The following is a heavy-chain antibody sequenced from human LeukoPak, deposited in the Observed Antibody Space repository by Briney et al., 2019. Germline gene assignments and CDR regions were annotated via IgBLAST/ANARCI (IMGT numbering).Heavy chain of an antibody. J-gene: IGHJ4*02. V-gene: IGHV3-53*01. D-gene: IGHD3-22*01. Sequence: ETLSLTCAVSGGSISSSNWWSWVRQPPGKGLEWVSVIYSGGSTYYADSVKGRFTISRDNSKNTLYLQMNSLRAEDTAVYYCARSLGIVVVSIDYWGQGTLVTVSS. CDR1: GGSISSSNW. CDR2: IYSGGST. CDR3: ARSLGIVVVSIDY.